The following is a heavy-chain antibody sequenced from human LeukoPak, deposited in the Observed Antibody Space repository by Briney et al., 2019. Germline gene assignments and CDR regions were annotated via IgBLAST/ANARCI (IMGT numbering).Heavy chain of an antibody. J-gene: IGHJ4*02. V-gene: IGHV3-15*01. CDR2: IKSKTDGGTT. CDR3: AICCGGRVSLSVNY. CDR1: GFTFSNAR. D-gene: IGHD2-15*01. Sequence: GGSLRLSCAASGFTFSNARMSWVRQAPGKGLEWVGRIKSKTDGGTTDYAAPVKGRFTISRDNAKNSLYLQMNSLRAEDTAVYYCAICCGGRVSLSVNYWGQGTLVTVSS.